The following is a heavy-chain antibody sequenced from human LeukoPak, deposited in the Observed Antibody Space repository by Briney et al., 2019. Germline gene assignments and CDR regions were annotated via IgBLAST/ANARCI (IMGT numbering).Heavy chain of an antibody. V-gene: IGHV3-49*04. Sequence: RTGGSLRLSCAASGFTFQNYEMNWVRQAPGKGLEWVGFIRSKTYGGTPEYAASVKGRFTISKDDSKSIAYLQMNSLKTDDTAVYYCTSGTPTVTRGFDSWGQGTLVTVSS. CDR1: GFTFQNYE. J-gene: IGHJ4*02. CDR2: IRSKTYGGTP. D-gene: IGHD4-17*01. CDR3: TSGTPTVTRGFDS.